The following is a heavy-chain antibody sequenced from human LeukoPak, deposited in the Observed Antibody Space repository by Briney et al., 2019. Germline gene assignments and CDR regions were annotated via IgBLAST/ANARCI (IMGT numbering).Heavy chain of an antibody. J-gene: IGHJ4*02. V-gene: IGHV3-48*01. Sequence: GGSLRLSCAASGFPFGSYMMNWVRQAPGKGLEWLSYISGSSATIYYADSVKGRFTISRDNAANSLYLQLNSLRVEDTAVYFCARSYYDILTGYHSPYFDSWGQGTLVTVSS. CDR3: ARSYYDILTGYHSPYFDS. CDR2: ISGSSATI. D-gene: IGHD3-9*01. CDR1: GFPFGSYM.